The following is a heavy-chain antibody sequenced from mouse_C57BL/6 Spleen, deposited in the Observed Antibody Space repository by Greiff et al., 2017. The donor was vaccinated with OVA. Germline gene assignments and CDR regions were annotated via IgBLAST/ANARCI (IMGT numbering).Heavy chain of an antibody. V-gene: IGHV1-4*01. D-gene: IGHD2-5*01. CDR1: GYTFTSYT. CDR2: INPSSGYT. J-gene: IGHJ2*01. Sequence: VQRVESGAELARPGASVKMSCKASGYTFTSYTMHWVKQRPGQGLEWIGYINPSSGYTKYNQKFKDKATLTADKSSSTAYMQLSSLTSEDSAVYYCARSYSNSHFDYWGQGTTLTVSS. CDR3: ARSYSNSHFDY.